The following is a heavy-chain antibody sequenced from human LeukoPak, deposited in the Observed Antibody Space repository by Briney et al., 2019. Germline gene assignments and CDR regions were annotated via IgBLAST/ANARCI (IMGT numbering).Heavy chain of an antibody. V-gene: IGHV3-48*02. D-gene: IGHD6-13*01. J-gene: IGHJ5*02. CDR1: GFSFSSYS. Sequence: GGSLRLSCAASGFSFSSYSMNWVRQAPGKGLEWVSYISSSGSTIYYADSVKGRFTISRDNAKNSLYLQMNSLRDEDTAVYYCARAAAAGTLYWFDPWGQGTLVTVSS. CDR2: ISSSGSTI. CDR3: ARAAAAGTLYWFDP.